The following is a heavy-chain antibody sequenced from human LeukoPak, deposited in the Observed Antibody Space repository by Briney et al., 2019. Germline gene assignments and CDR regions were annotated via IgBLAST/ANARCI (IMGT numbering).Heavy chain of an antibody. V-gene: IGHV3-11*04. D-gene: IGHD3-10*01. J-gene: IGHJ4*02. CDR1: GFTFSDYY. Sequence: GGSLRLSCAASGFTFSDYYMSWIRQAPGKGLEWVSYISSSGSTIYYADSVKGRFTISRDNSKNTLYLQMNSPRAEDTAVYYCARASTRVRGVISQSYFDYWGQGTLVTVSS. CDR2: ISSSGSTI. CDR3: ARASTRVRGVISQSYFDY.